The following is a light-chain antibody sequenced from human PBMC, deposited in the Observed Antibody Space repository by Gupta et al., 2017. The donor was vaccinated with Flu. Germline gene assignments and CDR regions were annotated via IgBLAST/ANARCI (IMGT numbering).Light chain of an antibody. CDR1: WSNSGNSY. Sequence: HSVFPQPPSVSASPGQKVTISCPGSWSNSGNSYVARYQQFPGTAPKLLIYDNVQGPSWIPDRFSGCKSGTSATLVITGLEAGDEADYYCGTGDSSRSAGVFGGGTKLTVL. J-gene: IGLJ2*01. CDR2: DNV. V-gene: IGLV1-51*01. CDR3: GTGDSSRSAGV.